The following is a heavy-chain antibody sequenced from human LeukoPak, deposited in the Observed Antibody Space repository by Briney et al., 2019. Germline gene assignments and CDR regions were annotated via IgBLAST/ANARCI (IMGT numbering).Heavy chain of an antibody. CDR2: IIPIFGTA. CDR3: ARAGVLRYFDWLGGVGYYYGMDV. CDR1: GGTFSSYA. J-gene: IGHJ6*02. D-gene: IGHD3-9*01. Sequence: SVKVSCKASGGTFSSYAISWVRQAPGQGLQWMGGIIPIFGTANYAQKFQGRVTITTDESTSTAYMELRSLRSDDTAVYYCARAGVLRYFDWLGGVGYYYGMDVWGQGTTVTVSS. V-gene: IGHV1-69*05.